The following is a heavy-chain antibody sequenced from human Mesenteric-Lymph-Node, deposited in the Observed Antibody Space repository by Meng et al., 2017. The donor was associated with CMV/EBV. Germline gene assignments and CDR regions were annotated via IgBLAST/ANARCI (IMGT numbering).Heavy chain of an antibody. CDR1: GYTFTYYF. D-gene: IGHD3-16*01. CDR2: MNPNSGNT. Sequence: ASVKVSCKASGYTFTYYFIHWVRQAPGQGLEWMGWMNPNSGNTGYAQKFQGRVTMTRNTSISTAYMELSSLRSEDTAVYYCAREGRFGELAGMDVWGQGTTVTVSS. V-gene: IGHV1-8*02. CDR3: AREGRFGELAGMDV. J-gene: IGHJ6*02.